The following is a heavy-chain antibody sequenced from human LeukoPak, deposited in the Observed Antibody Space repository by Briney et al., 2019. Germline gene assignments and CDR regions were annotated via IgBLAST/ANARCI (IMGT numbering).Heavy chain of an antibody. V-gene: IGHV1-18*01. CDR1: GYTCTSYG. CDR2: ISAYYGNT. D-gene: IGHD3-16*02. CDR3: AREDLNRGAFDI. Sequence: GASVKVSCKASGYTCTSYGISWVRQAPGQGLEWMGWISAYYGNTNYAQKLQGRVTMTTDTSTSTAYMELRSLRSDDTAVYYCAREDLNRGAFDIWGQGTMVTVSS. J-gene: IGHJ3*02.